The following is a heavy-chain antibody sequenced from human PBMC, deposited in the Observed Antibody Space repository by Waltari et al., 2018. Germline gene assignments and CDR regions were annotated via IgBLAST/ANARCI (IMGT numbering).Heavy chain of an antibody. CDR2: ISGSGGST. CDR3: AKDQSKSGRADY. J-gene: IGHJ4*02. D-gene: IGHD1-26*01. V-gene: IGHV3-23*01. Sequence: EVQLLESGGGLVQPGGSLRLSCAASGFTFSSYAMSWVRQAPGKGLEWVSAISGSGGSTYYADAVKGRFTISRDNAKNTLYLQMNSLRAEDTAVYYCAKDQSKSGRADYWGQGTLVTVSS. CDR1: GFTFSSYA.